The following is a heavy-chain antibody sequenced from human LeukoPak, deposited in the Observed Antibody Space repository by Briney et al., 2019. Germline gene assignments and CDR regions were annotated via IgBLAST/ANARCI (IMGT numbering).Heavy chain of an antibody. CDR1: GFTFGSST. D-gene: IGHD4-17*01. V-gene: IGHV3-21*01. J-gene: IGHJ4*02. Sequence: PGGSLRLSCAASGFTFGSSTMNWVRQAPGQGLEWVSSISSSSSNTHYADSVKGRFTISRDNAKDSLYLQMNSLRDEDTAVYYCVYGDNRGYWGQGTLVTVSS. CDR2: ISSSSSNT. CDR3: VYGDNRGY.